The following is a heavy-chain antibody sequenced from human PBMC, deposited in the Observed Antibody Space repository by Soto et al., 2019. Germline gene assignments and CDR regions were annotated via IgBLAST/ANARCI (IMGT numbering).Heavy chain of an antibody. V-gene: IGHV3-48*01. D-gene: IGHD4-17*01. CDR2: ISTTSGTI. J-gene: IGHJ6*04. CDR3: ARVDYLRNPGYGMDV. CDR1: GFTFSSYS. Sequence: EVQLVESGGGLVQPGGSLRLSCAASGFTFSSYSMNWVRQAPGKGLEWVSYISTTSGTIYYADSVKDRFTIERDNAKHSLYVRMSRLRAEVSAVYYCARVDYLRNPGYGMDVWGEGATGTVSS.